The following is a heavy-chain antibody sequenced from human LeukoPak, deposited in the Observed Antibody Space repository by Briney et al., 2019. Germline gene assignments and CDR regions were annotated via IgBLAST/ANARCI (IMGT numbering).Heavy chain of an antibody. J-gene: IGHJ4*02. CDR1: GGSISSGDYY. Sequence: SETLSLTCTVSGGSISSGDYYWSCIPQPPGKGLEWLGYIYYSGSTYYNPSLKSRVTISVDTSKHQFSLKLSSVTAADTAVYYCARVPVDWSGGSCYGFDYWGQGTLVTVSS. D-gene: IGHD2-15*01. CDR2: IYYSGST. V-gene: IGHV4-30-4*01. CDR3: ARVPVDWSGGSCYGFDY.